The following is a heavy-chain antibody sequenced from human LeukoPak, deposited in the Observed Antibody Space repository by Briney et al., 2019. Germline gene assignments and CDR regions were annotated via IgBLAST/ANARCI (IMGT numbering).Heavy chain of an antibody. V-gene: IGHV4-34*01. CDR1: GGSFSGYY. Sequence: SETLSLTCAVYGGSFSGYYWSWLRQPPGKGLEWIGEINHSGSTNYNPSLKSRVTISVDTSKNQFPLKLSSVTAADTAVYYCARRDDNKAVLDYWGQGTLVTVSS. CDR2: INHSGST. CDR3: ARRDDNKAVLDY. D-gene: IGHD5-24*01. J-gene: IGHJ4*02.